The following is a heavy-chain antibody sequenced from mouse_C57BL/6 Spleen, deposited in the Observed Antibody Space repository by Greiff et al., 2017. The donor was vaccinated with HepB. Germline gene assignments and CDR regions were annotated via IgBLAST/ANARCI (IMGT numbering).Heavy chain of an antibody. Sequence: EVKLMESGEGLVKPGGSLKLSCAASGFTFSSYAMSWVRQTPEKRLEWVAYISSGGDYIYYADTVKGRFTISRDNARNTLYLQMSSLKSEDTAMYYCTRAYYGSSYKSYFDYWGQGTTLTVSS. CDR1: GFTFSSYA. J-gene: IGHJ2*01. D-gene: IGHD1-1*01. V-gene: IGHV5-9-1*02. CDR3: TRAYYGSSYKSYFDY. CDR2: ISSGGDYI.